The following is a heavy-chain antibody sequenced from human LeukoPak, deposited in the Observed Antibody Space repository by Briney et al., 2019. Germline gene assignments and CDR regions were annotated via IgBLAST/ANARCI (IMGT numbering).Heavy chain of an antibody. CDR2: ISYDGSNK. CDR1: GFTFGSYA. Sequence: PGGSLRLSCAASGFTFGSYAMHWVRQAPGKGLEWVAVISYDGSNKYYADSVKGRFTISRDNSKNTLYLQMNSLRAEDTAVYYCAREYYDSSGTAANYFDYWGQGTLVTVSS. D-gene: IGHD3-22*01. J-gene: IGHJ4*02. V-gene: IGHV3-30*04. CDR3: AREYYDSSGTAANYFDY.